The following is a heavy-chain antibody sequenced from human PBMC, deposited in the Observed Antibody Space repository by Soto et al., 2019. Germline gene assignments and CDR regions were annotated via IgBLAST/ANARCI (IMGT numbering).Heavy chain of an antibody. V-gene: IGHV4-30-4*01. CDR1: GGSISSGDYY. CDR2: IYYSGST. Sequence: QVQLQESGPGLVKPSQTLSLTCTVSGGSISSGDYYWSWIRQPPGKGLEWIGYIYYSGSTYYNPSLKSRVTISVDTSKNQFSLKLSSVTAADTAVYYCAREEYYYDSSGSLHTYTGAFDYWGQGTLVTVSS. CDR3: AREEYYYDSSGSLHTYTGAFDY. D-gene: IGHD3-22*01. J-gene: IGHJ4*02.